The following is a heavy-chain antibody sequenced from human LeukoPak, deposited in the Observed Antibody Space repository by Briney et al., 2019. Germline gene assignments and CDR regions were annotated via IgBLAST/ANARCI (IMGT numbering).Heavy chain of an antibody. J-gene: IGHJ5*02. CDR2: INHSGST. Sequence: PSGTLSLTCAVYGGSFSGYYWSWIRQPPGKGLEWIGEINHSGSTNYNPPLKSRVTISVDTSKNQFSLKLSSVTAADTAVYYCARGGRVAAAGRYNWFDPWGQGTLVTVSS. CDR1: GGSFSGYY. CDR3: ARGGRVAAAGRYNWFDP. D-gene: IGHD6-13*01. V-gene: IGHV4-34*01.